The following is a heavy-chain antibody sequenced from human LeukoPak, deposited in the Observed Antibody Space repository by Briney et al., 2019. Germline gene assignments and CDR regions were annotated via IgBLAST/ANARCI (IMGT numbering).Heavy chain of an antibody. CDR2: INPNSGDT. CDR1: GYTFTGYY. D-gene: IGHD6-13*01. CDR3: ARIKWAAAND. Sequence: ASVKVSCKASGYTFTGYYMHWVRQAPGQGLEWMGWINPNSGDTNYAQNFQGRVTMTRDTSINTAYMELCSLRSDDTAVYYCARIKWAAANDWGQGTLVTVSS. J-gene: IGHJ4*02. V-gene: IGHV1-2*02.